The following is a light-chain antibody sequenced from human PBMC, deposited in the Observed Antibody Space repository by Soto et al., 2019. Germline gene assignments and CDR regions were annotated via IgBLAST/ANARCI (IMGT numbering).Light chain of an antibody. CDR2: GAS. V-gene: IGKV3-20*01. CDR1: QSVSSSY. J-gene: IGKJ4*01. CDR3: QQYGSSLVT. Sequence: EIVLTQSPGTLSLSPGERATLSCRASQSVSSSYLAWYEQKPGQAPRLLIYGASSRATGITDRFSGSGSGTDFTLTISRLAPEDFAIYYCQQYGSSLVTFGGGTKVEIK.